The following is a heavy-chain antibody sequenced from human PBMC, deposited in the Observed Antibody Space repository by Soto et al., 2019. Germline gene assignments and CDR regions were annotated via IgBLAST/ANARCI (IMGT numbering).Heavy chain of an antibody. J-gene: IGHJ4*02. CDR2: INPNSGGT. D-gene: IGHD1-1*01. Sequence: QVQLVQSGAEVRKPGASVKVSCKASGYTFSDYYIHWVRQAPGQGLEWMGWINPNSGGTKYAPKLRGGVTMTRDTSITTAYMEWSRLRSGDTAVYYCAREPATAKPEGVDFWGQGTLVTVSS. CDR1: GYTFSDYY. V-gene: IGHV1-2*02. CDR3: AREPATAKPEGVDF.